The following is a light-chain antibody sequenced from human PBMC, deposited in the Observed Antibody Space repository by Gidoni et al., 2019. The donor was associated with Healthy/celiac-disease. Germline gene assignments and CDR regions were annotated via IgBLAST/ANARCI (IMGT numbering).Light chain of an antibody. CDR1: QSVSSN. Sequence: EIVMTQSQDTLSVSPGERATLPSRGSQSVSSNLAWYQQNPGQAPRLLIYGASTRATGLPARFSGSGSGTEFTLTISSLQSEDFAVYYCQQDNNWPPLYTFGQGTKLEIK. CDR3: QQDNNWPPLYT. CDR2: GAS. J-gene: IGKJ2*01. V-gene: IGKV3-15*01.